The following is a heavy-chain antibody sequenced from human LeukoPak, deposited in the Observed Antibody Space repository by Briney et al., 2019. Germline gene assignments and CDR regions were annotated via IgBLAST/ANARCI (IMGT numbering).Heavy chain of an antibody. D-gene: IGHD3-16*01. Sequence: TGGSLRLSCAASGFTFSSYAMSWVRQAPGKGLEWVSAISGSGGSTYYADSVKGRFTISRDDSKNTLYLQMNSLRAEDTAVYYCAKDQIRGTPYYFDYWGQGTLVTVSS. J-gene: IGHJ4*02. CDR2: ISGSGGST. CDR3: AKDQIRGTPYYFDY. V-gene: IGHV3-23*01. CDR1: GFTFSSYA.